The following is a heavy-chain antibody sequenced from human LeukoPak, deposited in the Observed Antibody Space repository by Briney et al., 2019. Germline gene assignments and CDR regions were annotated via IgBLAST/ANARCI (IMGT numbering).Heavy chain of an antibody. CDR1: GDSVSSISAD. J-gene: IGHJ4*02. V-gene: IGHV6-1*01. CDR3: ARGEYNSGWGHLDC. CDR2: TYYRSKWYN. Sequence: SQTLSLTCAISGDSVSSISADWNWIRQSPSRGLEWLGRTYYRSKWYNGYGEPVKSRTIINPDTSKNQFSLQLNSVTPDDTAVYYCARGEYNSGWGHLDCWGQGIQVTVSS. D-gene: IGHD6-25*01.